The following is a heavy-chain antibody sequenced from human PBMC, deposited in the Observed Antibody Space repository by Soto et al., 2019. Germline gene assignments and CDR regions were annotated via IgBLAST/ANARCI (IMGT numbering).Heavy chain of an antibody. Sequence: QVQLVQSGAEVKKPGAAVKVSCKASGYTFTSYGIIWVRQAPGQGLEWMGWISDYNGNTNYAQKLQGRVTMTTDTSTSTAYMELRSLRSDDTAVYYCARDQWFGELGEVSSWGQGTLVTVSS. CDR3: ARDQWFGELGEVSS. CDR1: GYTFTSYG. J-gene: IGHJ4*02. D-gene: IGHD3-10*01. CDR2: ISDYNGNT. V-gene: IGHV1-18*04.